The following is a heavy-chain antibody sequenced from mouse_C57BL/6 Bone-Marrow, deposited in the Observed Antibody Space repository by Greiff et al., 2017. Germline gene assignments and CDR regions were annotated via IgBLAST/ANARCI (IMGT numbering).Heavy chain of an antibody. J-gene: IGHJ2*01. CDR1: GFNIKDDY. D-gene: IGHD1-1*01. Sequence: EVQLQQSGAELVRPGASVKLSCTASGFNIKDDYMHWVKQRPEQGLEWIGWIDPENGDTEYDSKFQGKATITADTSSNTAYLQLSSLTSEDTAVYYGTTEVFYYGSGDYWGQGTTLTVSS. CDR3: TTEVFYYGSGDY. CDR2: IDPENGDT. V-gene: IGHV14-4*01.